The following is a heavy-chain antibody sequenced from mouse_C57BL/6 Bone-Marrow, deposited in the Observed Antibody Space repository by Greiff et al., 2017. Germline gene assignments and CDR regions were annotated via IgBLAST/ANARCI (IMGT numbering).Heavy chain of an antibody. CDR3: ASGRDFDV. CDR2: IWGVGSA. CDR1: GFSLTSYG. Sequence: QVHVKQSGPGLVAPSQSLSITCTVSGFSLTSYGVDWVRQSPGKGLEWLGVIWGVGSANYNSALKSRLSISKDNSKSQVFLKMNSLQTDDTAMYYCASGRDFDVWGTGTTVTVSS. J-gene: IGHJ1*03. V-gene: IGHV2-6*01.